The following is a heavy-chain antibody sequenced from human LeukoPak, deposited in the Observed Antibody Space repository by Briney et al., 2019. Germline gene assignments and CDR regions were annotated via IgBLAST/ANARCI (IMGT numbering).Heavy chain of an antibody. V-gene: IGHV3-30*18. CDR2: ISYDGSNK. Sequence: PGGSLRLSCAASGFTFSSYGMHWVRQAPGKGLEWVAVISYDGSNKYYADSVKGRFTISRDNSKNTLYLQMNSLRAEDTAVYYCAKDLVVPAASFYFDYWGQGTLVTVSS. J-gene: IGHJ4*02. D-gene: IGHD2-2*01. CDR3: AKDLVVPAASFYFDY. CDR1: GFTFSSYG.